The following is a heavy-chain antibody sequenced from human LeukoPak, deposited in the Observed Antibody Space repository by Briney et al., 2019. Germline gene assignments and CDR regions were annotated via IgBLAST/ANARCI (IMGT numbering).Heavy chain of an antibody. V-gene: IGHV4-59*01. CDR1: GGSISTYY. CDR3: ARGVYIAAAQYGF. J-gene: IGHJ4*02. CDR2: IYYSGAT. Sequence: PSETLSLTCTVSGGSISTYYWNWIRQPPGKGLEWIGYIYYSGATNYNPSLKSRVTISVDTSKNQFSLKLSSVTAADTAVYYCARGVYIAAAQYGFWGQGTLVTVSS. D-gene: IGHD6-13*01.